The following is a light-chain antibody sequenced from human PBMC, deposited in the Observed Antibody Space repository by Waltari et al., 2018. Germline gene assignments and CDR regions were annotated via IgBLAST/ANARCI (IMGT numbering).Light chain of an antibody. V-gene: IGLV2-14*03. CDR1: SSDVGAYNY. CDR2: DVS. Sequence: QSALTQPASVSGSPGPSITISCTGTSSDVGAYNYVSWYQQHPGKAPKLIIFDVSDRPSGFSSRFSGSKSGNTASLTISGLQAQDEADYYCSSYISSSTLELFGGGTSLTVL. CDR3: SSYISSSTLEL. J-gene: IGLJ2*01.